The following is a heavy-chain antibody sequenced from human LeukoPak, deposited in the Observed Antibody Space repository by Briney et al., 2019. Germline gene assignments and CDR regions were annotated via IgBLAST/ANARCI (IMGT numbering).Heavy chain of an antibody. V-gene: IGHV5-51*01. CDR1: GYSFTRYW. J-gene: IGHJ4*02. D-gene: IGHD1-26*01. CDR2: IFPGDSNG. CDR3: ARLSTGSLGFDY. Sequence: GESLKISCKGSGYSFTRYWIGWVRQMPGQGLEWMGIIFPGDSNGRYSPSFQGQVTISADKSISTAYLQWSSLKASDTAMYYCARLSTGSLGFDYWGQGTLVIVSS.